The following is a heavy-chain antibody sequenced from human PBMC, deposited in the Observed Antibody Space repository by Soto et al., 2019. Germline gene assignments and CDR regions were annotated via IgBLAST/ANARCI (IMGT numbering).Heavy chain of an antibody. J-gene: IGHJ4*02. V-gene: IGHV3-33*01. D-gene: IGHD3-22*01. Sequence: GGSLRLSCAASGFTFSSYGMHWVRQAPGKGLEWVAGIWYDGSNKYYADSVKGRFTISRDNSKNTLYLQMNSLRAEDTAVYYCARSEYDSSGYYWRVRGDYFDYWGQGTLVTVSS. CDR1: GFTFSSYG. CDR2: IWYDGSNK. CDR3: ARSEYDSSGYYWRVRGDYFDY.